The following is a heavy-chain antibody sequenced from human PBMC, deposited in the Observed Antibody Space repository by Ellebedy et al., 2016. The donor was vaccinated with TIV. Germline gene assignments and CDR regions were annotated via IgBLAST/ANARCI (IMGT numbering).Heavy chain of an antibody. Sequence: PGGSLRLSCAASGFTFNSYAMSWVRQAPGKGLEWVSTISHTGSRTYYADSVEGRLTISRDNSKKTLSLQMNSLRAEDTAVYYCAKGRGGGSDSSTPRYFFDYWGLGTLVTVSS. V-gene: IGHV3-23*01. CDR3: AKGRGGGSDSSTPRYFFDY. D-gene: IGHD2-2*01. CDR1: GFTFNSYA. J-gene: IGHJ4*02. CDR2: ISHTGSRT.